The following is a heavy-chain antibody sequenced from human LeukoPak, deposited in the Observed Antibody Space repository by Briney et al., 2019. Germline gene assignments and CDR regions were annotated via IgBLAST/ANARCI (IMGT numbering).Heavy chain of an antibody. CDR3: ARNGGFANFYYMDV. V-gene: IGHV3-66*01. J-gene: IGHJ6*03. CDR2: IYSGGNT. CDR1: GLAVSSNY. Sequence: PGGSLRLSCAASGLAVSSNYMSWVRQAPGKGLEWGSVIYSGGNTYYADAVKGRFTIYRDNSKNTLYLQMITLRDEDTAVYYCARNGGFANFYYMDVWGKGTTVTISS. D-gene: IGHD3-16*01.